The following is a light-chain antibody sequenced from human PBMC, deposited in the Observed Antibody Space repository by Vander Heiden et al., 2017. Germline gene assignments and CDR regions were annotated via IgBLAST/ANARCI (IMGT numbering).Light chain of an antibody. CDR1: QSVSSSY. CDR3: QQYGSSLYT. V-gene: IGKV3-20*01. CDR2: GAS. J-gene: IGKJ2*01. Sequence: EIVLTPSPGTLSLSPGERATLSCRASQSVSSSYLAWYQQKPGQAPRLLIYGASSRATGIPDWFSGSGSGTDFTLTISRLEPEDFAVYYCQQYGSSLYTFGQGTKLEIK.